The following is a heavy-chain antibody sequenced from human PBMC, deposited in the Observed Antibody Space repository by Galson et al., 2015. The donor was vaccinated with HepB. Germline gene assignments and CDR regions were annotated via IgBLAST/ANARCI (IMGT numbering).Heavy chain of an antibody. CDR3: AGDHPYDFWSGRLDV. Sequence: SLRLSCAASGFMFSSYWMTWVRQAPGKGLERVANIKQDGSEKYYVDSVKGRFSIYRDNDKNSLFLQMNSLRAEDTAVYYCAGDHPYDFWSGRLDVWGKGTTVTVSS. CDR1: GFMFSSYW. CDR2: IKQDGSEK. J-gene: IGHJ6*04. D-gene: IGHD3-3*01. V-gene: IGHV3-7*03.